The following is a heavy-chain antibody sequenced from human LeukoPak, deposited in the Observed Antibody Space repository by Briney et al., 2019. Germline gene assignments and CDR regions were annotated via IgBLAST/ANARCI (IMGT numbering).Heavy chain of an antibody. CDR3: ARGLDYGSGIPGYDAFDI. J-gene: IGHJ3*02. CDR2: RNPKSGNT. CDR1: GYTFTSYD. V-gene: IGHV1-8*01. Sequence: ASVKVSCKASGYTFTSYDIKWVRQATGQGLEWVGWRNPKSGNTRYAQKFQGGVTMTRNTSISTAYMELSSLRSEDTAVYHCARGLDYGSGIPGYDAFDIWGQGTMVTVSS. D-gene: IGHD3-10*01.